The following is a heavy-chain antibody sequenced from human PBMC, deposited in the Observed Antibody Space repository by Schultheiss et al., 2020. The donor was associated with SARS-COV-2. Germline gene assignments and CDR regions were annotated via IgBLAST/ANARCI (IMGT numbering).Heavy chain of an antibody. V-gene: IGHV3-48*01. J-gene: IGHJ4*02. CDR2: ISSSSSTI. D-gene: IGHD1-7*01. CDR1: GFTFSSYS. CDR3: ARDSAPWQLELPPLDY. Sequence: GESLKISCAASGFTFSSYSMNWVRQAPGKGLEWVSYISSSSSTIYYADSVKGRFTISRDNAKNSLYLQMNSLRAEDTAVYYCARDSAPWQLELPPLDYWGQGTLVTVSS.